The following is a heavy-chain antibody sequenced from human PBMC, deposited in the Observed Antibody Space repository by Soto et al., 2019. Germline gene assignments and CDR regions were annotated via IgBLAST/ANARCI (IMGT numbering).Heavy chain of an antibody. Sequence: QVQLQQWGAGLLKPSETLSLTCAVYGGSFSGYYWTWIRQPPGTGLEWIGEINHSGSTNYNPSLKSRVTISVDTSKIQFSLKLTSVTAADTAVYYCARDKITGLCDYWGEGTLVTVTS. D-gene: IGHD2-8*02. V-gene: IGHV4-34*01. CDR1: GGSFSGYY. CDR2: INHSGST. J-gene: IGHJ4*02. CDR3: ARDKITGLCDY.